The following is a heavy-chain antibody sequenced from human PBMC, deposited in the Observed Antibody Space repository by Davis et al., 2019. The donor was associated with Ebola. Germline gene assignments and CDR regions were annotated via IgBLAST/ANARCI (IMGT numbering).Heavy chain of an antibody. V-gene: IGHV4-39*07. CDR2: INHSGST. CDR3: ARGRSGYCSSTSCYAFRFDY. Sequence: SETLSLTCTVSGGSISSSSYYWGWIRQPPGKGLEWIGEINHSGSTNYNPSLKSRVTISVDTSKNQFSLKLSSVTAADTAVYYCARGRSGYCSSTSCYAFRFDYWGQGTLVTVSS. D-gene: IGHD2-2*01. CDR1: GGSISSSSYY. J-gene: IGHJ4*02.